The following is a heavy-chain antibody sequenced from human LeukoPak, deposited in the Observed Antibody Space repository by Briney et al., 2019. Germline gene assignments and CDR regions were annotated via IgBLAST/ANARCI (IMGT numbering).Heavy chain of an antibody. D-gene: IGHD4-23*01. CDR1: DGSFSSYY. CDR2: INHSGIT. CDR3: ARDGGSNNYWFDP. Sequence: SETLSLTCAVYDGSFSSYYWTWIRQPPGKGLEWIGEINHSGITNYRPSLKSRVTISLDTSKNQFSLKLTSVTAADTAVYYCARDGGSNNYWFDPWGQGTLVTVSS. J-gene: IGHJ5*02. V-gene: IGHV4-34*01.